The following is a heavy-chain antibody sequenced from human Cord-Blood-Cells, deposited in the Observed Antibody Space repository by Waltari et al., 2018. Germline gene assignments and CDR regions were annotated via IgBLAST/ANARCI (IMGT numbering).Heavy chain of an antibody. V-gene: IGHV3-7*01. Sequence: EVQLVESGGGLVQPGGSLRLSCAASGFTFSSYWMSWVRQAPGKGREWVANIKQDGSEKYYVDSVKGRFTISRDNAKNSLYLQMNSLRAEDTAVYYCARYELGSPYYFDYWGQGTLVTVSS. CDR1: GFTFSSYW. CDR2: IKQDGSEK. D-gene: IGHD7-27*01. J-gene: IGHJ4*02. CDR3: ARYELGSPYYFDY.